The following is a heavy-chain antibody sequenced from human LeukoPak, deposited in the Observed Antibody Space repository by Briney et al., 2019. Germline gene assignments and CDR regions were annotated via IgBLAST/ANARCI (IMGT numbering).Heavy chain of an antibody. V-gene: IGHV4-59*01. CDR1: GDSITSNY. CDR3: ARCRDEFGDYGFTS. CDR2: IYDSGST. D-gene: IGHD4-17*01. J-gene: IGHJ5*02. Sequence: SETLSLTCTVSGDSITSNYWRWIRQPPGKGLEWIGYIYDSGSTKYNPSLKSRVTISVDTSKNQFSLKLTSVTAADTAVYYCARCRDEFGDYGFTSWGQGTLVTVSS.